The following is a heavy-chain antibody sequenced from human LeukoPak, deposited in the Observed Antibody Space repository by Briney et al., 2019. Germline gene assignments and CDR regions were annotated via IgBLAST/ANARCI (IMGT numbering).Heavy chain of an antibody. V-gene: IGHV4-39*07. J-gene: IGHJ3*02. CDR1: GGSISSSSYY. CDR2: IYYSGST. Sequence: PSETLSLTCTVSGGSISSSSYYWGWIRQPPGKGLEWIGSIYYSGSTYYNPSLKSRVTISVDTSKNQFSLKLSSVTAADTAVYYCAREGAVAGTWEDDAFDIWGQGTMVTVSS. CDR3: AREGAVAGTWEDDAFDI. D-gene: IGHD6-19*01.